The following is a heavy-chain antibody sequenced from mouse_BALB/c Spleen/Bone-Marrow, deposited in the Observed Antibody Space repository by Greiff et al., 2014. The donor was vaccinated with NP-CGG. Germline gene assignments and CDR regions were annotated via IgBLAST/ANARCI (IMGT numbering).Heavy chain of an antibody. CDR1: GISLTSYG. CDR3: AKGPYYGYLYFDV. D-gene: IGHD1-2*01. J-gene: IGHJ1*01. Sequence: QVQLKESGPGLVAPSQSLSITCTVSGISLTSYGVSWVRQPPGKGLEWLGVIWGDGSTNYHSALISKLSISKDNSKSQVFLKLNSLQTDDTATCYCAKGPYYGYLYFDVWGAGTTVTVSS. CDR2: IWGDGST. V-gene: IGHV2-3*01.